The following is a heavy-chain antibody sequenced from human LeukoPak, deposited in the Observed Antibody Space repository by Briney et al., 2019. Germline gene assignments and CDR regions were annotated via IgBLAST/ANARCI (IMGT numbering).Heavy chain of an antibody. Sequence: YXMSWVRQAPGKGLEWVSAISGSGGSTYYADSVKGRFTISRDNSKNPLYLQMNSLRAEDTAVYYCAKDKGTYYDFWSGYSDGFDYWGQGTLVTVSS. CDR1: YX. CDR2: ISGSGGST. V-gene: IGHV3-23*01. D-gene: IGHD3-3*01. J-gene: IGHJ4*02. CDR3: AKDKGTYYDFWSGYSDGFDY.